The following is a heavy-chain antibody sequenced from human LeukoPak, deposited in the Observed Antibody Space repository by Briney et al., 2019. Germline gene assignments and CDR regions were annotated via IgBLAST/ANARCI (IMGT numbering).Heavy chain of an antibody. CDR3: AKSGDYFSNWFDP. D-gene: IGHD4-17*01. CDR2: ISWNSGSI. V-gene: IGHV3-9*01. CDR1: GFTFDDYA. Sequence: PGGSLRLSCAASGFTFDDYAMHWVRQAPGKGLEWVSGISWNSGSIGYADSVKGRFTISRDNAENSLYLQMNSLRAEDTALYYCAKSGDYFSNWFDPWGQGTLVTVSS. J-gene: IGHJ5*02.